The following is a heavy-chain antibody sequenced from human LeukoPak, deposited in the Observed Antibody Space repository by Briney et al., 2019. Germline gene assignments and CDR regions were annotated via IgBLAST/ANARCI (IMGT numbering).Heavy chain of an antibody. CDR1: GFTITSCY. D-gene: IGHD6-19*01. CDR3: AREEGQWLVNY. J-gene: IGHJ4*02. CDR2: INPSGARI. V-gene: IGHV1-46*01. Sequence: GASVKVSCKISGFTITSCYIHWVRQAPGQGLEWMGMINPSGARISFAQKFQGRVSMTRDTSTSTVYMELSSLRSEDTAVYYCAREEGQWLVNYWGQGTLVTVSS.